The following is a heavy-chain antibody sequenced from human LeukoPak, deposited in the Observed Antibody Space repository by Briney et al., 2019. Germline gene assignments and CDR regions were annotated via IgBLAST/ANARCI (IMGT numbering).Heavy chain of an antibody. V-gene: IGHV4-34*01. CDR3: ARGTRHPSH. CDR1: GGSFSGYY. J-gene: IGHJ4*02. CDR2: INHSGST. Sequence: SETLSLTRAVYGGSFSGYYWSWIRQPPGKGLEWIGEINHSGSTNYNPSLKSRVTISVDTSKNQFSLKLSSVTAADTAVYYCARGTRHPSHWGQGTLVTVSS. D-gene: IGHD6-6*01.